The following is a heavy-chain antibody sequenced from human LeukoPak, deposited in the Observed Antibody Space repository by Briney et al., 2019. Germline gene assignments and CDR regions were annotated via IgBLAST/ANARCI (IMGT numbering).Heavy chain of an antibody. V-gene: IGHV4-34*01. Sequence: SETLSLTCAVYGGSFSGYYWSWIRQPPGKGLEWIGEINHSGSTNYNPSLKSRVTISVDTSKHQFSLKLSSVTAADTAVYYCATSSGSDFQHWGQGTLVTVSS. J-gene: IGHJ1*01. CDR1: GGSFSGYY. CDR2: INHSGST. CDR3: ATSSGSDFQH. D-gene: IGHD6-6*01.